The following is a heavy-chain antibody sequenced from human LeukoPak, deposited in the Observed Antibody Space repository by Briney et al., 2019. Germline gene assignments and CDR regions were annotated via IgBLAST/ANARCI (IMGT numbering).Heavy chain of an antibody. D-gene: IGHD3-16*01. J-gene: IGHJ3*02. CDR3: ARFRFGGVIVRDAFDI. V-gene: IGHV4-30-2*01. CDR2: IYHSGST. Sequence: PSETLSLTCTVSGGSISSGGYYWSWIRQPPGKGLEWIGYIYHSGSTYYNPSLKSRVTISVDTSKNQFSLKLSSVTAADTAVYYCARFRFGGVIVRDAFDIWGQGTMVTVSS. CDR1: GGSISSGGYY.